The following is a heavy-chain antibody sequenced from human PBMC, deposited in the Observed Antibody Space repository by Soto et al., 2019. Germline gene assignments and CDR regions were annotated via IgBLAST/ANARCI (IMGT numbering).Heavy chain of an antibody. CDR1: GGSISSYY. CDR2: INYGGRT. D-gene: IGHD3-10*01. CDR3: ARGRFRSRWCPFGE. V-gene: IGHV4-59*01. Sequence: QVQLHESGPGLVKPSETLSLTCTVSGGSISSYYWNWLRQPPGKGLEWIGYINYGGRTNYNPSRKSRVTLPVDTAKNQHPLKMRYVIAAATAVYYGARGRFRSRWCPFGEWGQGTLVTVAS. J-gene: IGHJ4*02.